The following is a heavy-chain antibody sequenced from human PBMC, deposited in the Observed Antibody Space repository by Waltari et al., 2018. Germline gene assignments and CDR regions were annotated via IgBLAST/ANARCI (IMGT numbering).Heavy chain of an antibody. J-gene: IGHJ4*02. CDR2: MSGSSGNT. V-gene: IGHV3-23*01. Sequence: EVQLLESGGGLVQPGGSLRLSCAASGFTFSSYAMSGVRQAPGKGLEWVSAMSGSSGNTYYAGAVKGRFTISRDNSKNMVSLQMNSLRAEDTAVYYCAKEGSGWPLFDYWGQGILVTVSS. CDR3: AKEGSGWPLFDY. D-gene: IGHD6-19*01. CDR1: GFTFSSYA.